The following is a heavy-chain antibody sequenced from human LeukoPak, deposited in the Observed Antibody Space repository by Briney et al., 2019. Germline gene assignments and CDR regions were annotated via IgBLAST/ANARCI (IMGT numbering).Heavy chain of an antibody. Sequence: GGSLRLSCANSGFTFRSYAMNWVRQAPGKGLEWGSIISGSGETTYYADSVRGRFTIPRDNSKNTLYLQMNTLRAEDTAVYYCAKVLGTYGSSGYAWYFDHWGQGILVTVSS. V-gene: IGHV3-23*01. CDR1: GFTFRSYA. D-gene: IGHD6-13*01. CDR3: AKVLGTYGSSGYAWYFDH. CDR2: ISGSGETT. J-gene: IGHJ4*02.